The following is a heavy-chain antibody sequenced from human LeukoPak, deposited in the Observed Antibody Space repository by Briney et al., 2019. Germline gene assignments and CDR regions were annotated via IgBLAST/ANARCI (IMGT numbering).Heavy chain of an antibody. J-gene: IGHJ4*02. CDR1: GFTFSSYG. Sequence: GGSLRLSCAASGFTFSSYGMHWVRQAPGKGLEWVAFIRYDGSNKYYADSVKGRFTISRDNSKNTLYLQMNSLRAEDTAVYYCAKDPTGYYYDSSGYLLPDNWGQGTLVTVSS. D-gene: IGHD3-22*01. CDR2: IRYDGSNK. V-gene: IGHV3-30*02. CDR3: AKDPTGYYYDSSGYLLPDN.